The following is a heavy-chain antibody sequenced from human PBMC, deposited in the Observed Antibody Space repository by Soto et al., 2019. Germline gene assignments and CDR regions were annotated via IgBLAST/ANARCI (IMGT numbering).Heavy chain of an antibody. CDR3: ARDPKSHAGSYFYGMDV. CDR1: GFTFSSYS. CDR2: IRSSSSYI. V-gene: IGHV3-21*01. J-gene: IGHJ6*02. Sequence: GGSLRLSCAASGFTFSSYSMNWVRQAPGKGLEWVSSIRSSSSYIYYADSVKGRFTISRDNAKNRLYLQMNSLRAEDTAVYYYARDPKSHAGSYFYGMDVSGQGTTLTGSS. D-gene: IGHD6-25*01.